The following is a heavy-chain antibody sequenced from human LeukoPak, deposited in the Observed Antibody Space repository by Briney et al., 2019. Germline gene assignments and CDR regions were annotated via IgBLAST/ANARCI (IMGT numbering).Heavy chain of an antibody. J-gene: IGHJ6*03. CDR2: IYTSGST. V-gene: IGHV4-4*07. D-gene: IGHD3-10*01. CDR1: GGSISSYY. Sequence: SETLSLTCTVSGGSISSYYWSWIRQPAGKGLEWIGRIYTSGSTNYNPSLKSRVTMSVDTSKNQFSLKLSSVTAADTAVYYCARAYAYGSGKDYYYYMDVWGKGTTVTVSS. CDR3: ARAYAYGSGKDYYYYMDV.